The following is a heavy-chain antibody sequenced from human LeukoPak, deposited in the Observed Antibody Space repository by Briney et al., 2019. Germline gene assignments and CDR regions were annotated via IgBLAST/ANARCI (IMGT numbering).Heavy chain of an antibody. CDR1: GYTFTSYD. V-gene: IGHV1-8*01. J-gene: IGHJ4*02. CDR3: ARGLEVAAAGSENY. D-gene: IGHD6-13*01. Sequence: ASVKVSCKASGYTFTSYDINWVRQATGQGPEWMGWMNPNSGNTGYAQKFQGRVTMTRNTSISTAYMELSSLRSEVTAVYYCARGLEVAAAGSENYWGQGTLVTVSS. CDR2: MNPNSGNT.